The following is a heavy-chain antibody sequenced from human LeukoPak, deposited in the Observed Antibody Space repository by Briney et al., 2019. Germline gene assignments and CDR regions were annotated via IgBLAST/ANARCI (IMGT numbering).Heavy chain of an antibody. CDR3: AKDQEDIVVLPAAIGGNWFDP. Sequence: GGSLRLSCAASGFTFSSYGMHWVRQAPGKGLEWVAVISYDGSNKYYADSVKGRFTISRDNSKNTLYLQMNSLRAEDTAVYYCAKDQEDIVVLPAAIGGNWFDPWGQGTLVTVSS. J-gene: IGHJ5*02. D-gene: IGHD2-2*01. CDR1: GFTFSSYG. CDR2: ISYDGSNK. V-gene: IGHV3-30*18.